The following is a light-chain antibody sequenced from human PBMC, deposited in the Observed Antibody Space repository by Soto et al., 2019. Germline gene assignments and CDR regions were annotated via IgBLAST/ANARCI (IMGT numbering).Light chain of an antibody. CDR2: GAS. CDR1: QSIGSSY. J-gene: IGKJ4*01. CDR3: QQFSSYTLT. Sequence: FVLTQSPGTLSLSPGERATLSCRASQSIGSSYLAWYQQKPGQAPRVLIYGASSRATGIPDRFSGGGSGTDFTLTISRLETEDFAVYYCQQFSSYTLTFGGGTKVDIK. V-gene: IGKV3-20*01.